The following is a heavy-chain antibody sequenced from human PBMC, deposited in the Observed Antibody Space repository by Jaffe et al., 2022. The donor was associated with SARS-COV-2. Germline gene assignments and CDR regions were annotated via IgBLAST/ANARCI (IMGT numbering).Heavy chain of an antibody. V-gene: IGHV4-38-2*02. CDR1: GYSITSANY. CDR2: IYNSGSA. J-gene: IGHJ5*02. CDR3: ARSYDDSAPDWWFDP. D-gene: IGHD3-22*01. Sequence: QVLLQESGPGLVKPSETLSLTCTVSGYSITSANYWGWIRQPPGKGLEWIASIYNSGSAYYNPSLKSRITISVDTSKNQFSLKLTSVTAADTAVYYCARSYDDSAPDWWFDPWGQGSLVNVSS.